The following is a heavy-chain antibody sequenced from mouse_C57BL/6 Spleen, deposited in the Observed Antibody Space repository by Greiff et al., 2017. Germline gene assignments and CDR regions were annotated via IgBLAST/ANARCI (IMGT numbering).Heavy chain of an antibody. CDR1: GFNIQDSY. Sequence: EFQLQQSGAELVRPGASVKLSCTASGFNIQDSYMHWVKQRPEQGLEWIGRIDPEDGDTEYAPKFQGKATMTAETSSNTACLQLSSLTSEDTAVYYCTKGTTAYFDYWGQGTTLTVSS. D-gene: IGHD1-2*01. CDR2: IDPEDGDT. V-gene: IGHV14-1*01. J-gene: IGHJ2*01. CDR3: TKGTTAYFDY.